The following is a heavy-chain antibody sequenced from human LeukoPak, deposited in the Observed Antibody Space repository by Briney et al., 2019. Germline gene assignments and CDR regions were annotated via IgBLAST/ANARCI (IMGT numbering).Heavy chain of an antibody. CDR2: IKSKTDGGTT. J-gene: IGHJ4*02. V-gene: IGHV3-15*01. D-gene: IGHD3-10*01. Sequence: GGSLRLSRAASGFTFSNAWMSWVRQAPGKGLEWVGRIKSKTDGGTTDYAAPVKCRFTISRDDSKNTLYLQMNSLKTEDTAVYYCTTDSSYRITMVRGVIIKMKDLDYWGQGTLVTVSS. CDR1: GFTFSNAW. CDR3: TTDSSYRITMVRGVIIKMKDLDY.